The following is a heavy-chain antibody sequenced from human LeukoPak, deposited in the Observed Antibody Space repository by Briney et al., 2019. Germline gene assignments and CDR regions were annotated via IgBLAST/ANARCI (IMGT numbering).Heavy chain of an antibody. J-gene: IGHJ6*03. CDR1: GFTFSSYW. V-gene: IGHV3-7*01. Sequence: GGSLRLSCAASGFTFSSYWMSWVRQAPGKGLEWVANIKQDGSEKYYVDSVKGRFTISRDNAKNSLYLQMNSLRVEDTAVYYCARDLYHENYYYHYMDVWGKGTTVTVSS. CDR3: ARDLYHENYYYHYMDV. CDR2: IKQDGSEK. D-gene: IGHD2-2*01.